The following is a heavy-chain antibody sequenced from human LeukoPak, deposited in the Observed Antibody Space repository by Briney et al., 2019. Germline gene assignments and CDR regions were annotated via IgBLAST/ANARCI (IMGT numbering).Heavy chain of an antibody. CDR2: INIKSDGGTT. CDR1: GFTFSDAR. D-gene: IGHD3-3*02. CDR3: VTDKVKSIRSHRFDP. Sequence: GGSLRLSCAASGFTFSDARMSWVRQAPGKGLEWVARINIKSDGGTTAYAAPVKGRFTISRDDSKSMIYLQMNSLTTEDTAVYYCVTDKVKSIRSHRFDPWGQGTPVTVSS. J-gene: IGHJ5*02. V-gene: IGHV3-15*01.